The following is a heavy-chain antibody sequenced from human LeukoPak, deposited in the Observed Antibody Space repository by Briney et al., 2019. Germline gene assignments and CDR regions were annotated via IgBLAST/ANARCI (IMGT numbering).Heavy chain of an antibody. CDR3: AGEGYVVRGAGGY. CDR2: ISSSSSYI. D-gene: IGHD3-10*01. CDR1: VFTFSSYN. J-gene: IGHJ4*02. V-gene: IGHV3-21*01. Sequence: PGGSLRLSCAVSVFTFSSYNMNWVRQAPGKRLEWVSPISSSSSYIYYADSVKGRFTISRDNAKNSLYLQMNSLRAEDTAVYYCAGEGYVVRGAGGYWGQGTLVTVSS.